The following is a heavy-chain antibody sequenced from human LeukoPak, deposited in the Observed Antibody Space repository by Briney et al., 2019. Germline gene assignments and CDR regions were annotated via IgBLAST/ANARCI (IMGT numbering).Heavy chain of an antibody. CDR3: AKDRGGAYNYPDASDI. CDR1: GISFSSYA. J-gene: IGHJ3*02. Sequence: GGSLRLSCAASGISFSSYAMSWVHQAPGKGLEWVSAISGSGGSTYYADSVKGRFTISRDNSKNTLYMQMNSLRAEDTAVYYCAKDRGGAYNYPDASDIWGQGTMVTVSS. CDR2: ISGSGGST. V-gene: IGHV3-23*01. D-gene: IGHD5-24*01.